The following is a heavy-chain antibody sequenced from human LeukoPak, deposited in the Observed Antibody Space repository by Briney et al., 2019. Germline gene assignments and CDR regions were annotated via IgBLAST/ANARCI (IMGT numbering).Heavy chain of an antibody. CDR3: ATPGIVGATKDGMVFDY. CDR2: IYYSGST. CDR1: GGSISSSSYY. J-gene: IGHJ4*02. D-gene: IGHD1-26*01. V-gene: IGHV4-39*07. Sequence: SETLSLTCTVSGGSISSSSYYWGWIRQPPGKGLEWIGSIYYSGSTYYNPSLKSRVTISVDTSKNQFSLKLSSVTAADTAVYYCATPGIVGATKDGMVFDYWGQGTLVTVSS.